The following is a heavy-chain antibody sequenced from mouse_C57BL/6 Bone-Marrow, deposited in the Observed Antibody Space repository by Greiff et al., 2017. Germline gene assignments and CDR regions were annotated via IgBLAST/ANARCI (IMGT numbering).Heavy chain of an antibody. Sequence: QVQLQQPGAELVRPGTSVKLSCKASGYTFTSYWMHWVKQRPGQGLEWIGVIDPSDSYTNYNQKFKGKATLTVDTSSSTAYMQLSSLTSEDSAVYYGARGGLPLFAAWNAMDYWGQGTSVTVSS. CDR1: GYTFTSYW. CDR3: ARGGLPLFAAWNAMDY. CDR2: IDPSDSYT. D-gene: IGHD6-1*01. V-gene: IGHV1-59*01. J-gene: IGHJ4*01.